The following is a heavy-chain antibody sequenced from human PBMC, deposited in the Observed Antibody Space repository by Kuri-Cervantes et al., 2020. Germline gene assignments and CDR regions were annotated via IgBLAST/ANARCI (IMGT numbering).Heavy chain of an antibody. CDR3: ARDSRSGLDY. Sequence: ASVKVSCKVSGYTFTGYYMHWVRQAPGQGLEWMGWINPNSGGTNYAQKFQGRVTMTRDTSISTAYMELNSLRAEDTAVYYCARDSRSGLDYWGQGTLVTVSS. J-gene: IGHJ4*02. V-gene: IGHV1-2*02. CDR1: GYTFTGYY. D-gene: IGHD3-3*01. CDR2: INPNSGGT.